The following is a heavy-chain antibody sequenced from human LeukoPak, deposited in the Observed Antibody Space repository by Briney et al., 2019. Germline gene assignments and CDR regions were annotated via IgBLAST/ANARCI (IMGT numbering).Heavy chain of an antibody. V-gene: IGHV3-7*03. CDR1: GFTFSSYW. CDR3: ATDYIWGTYRFQY. J-gene: IGHJ4*02. Sequence: QSGGALRLSCVAPGFTFSSYWMSWVRPAPGKGLEWGANIKQDGSEKFYVDSVKGRFTISRDNAKNSLYLQMNSLRVEDTAVYYCATDYIWGTYRFQYWGQGTRVTVSS. CDR2: IKQDGSEK. D-gene: IGHD3-16*02.